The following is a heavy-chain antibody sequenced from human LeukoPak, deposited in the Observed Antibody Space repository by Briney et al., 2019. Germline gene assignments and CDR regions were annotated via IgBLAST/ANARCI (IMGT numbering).Heavy chain of an antibody. CDR1: GGSISSYY. CDR2: IYYSGST. J-gene: IGHJ3*02. Sequence: SETLSLTCTVSGGSISSYYWSWIRQPPGKGLEWIGYIYYSGSTNYNPSLKSRVTISVDTSKNQFSLKLSSVTAADTAVYYCARGTAMENDVFDIWGQGKMVTVFS. D-gene: IGHD5-18*01. CDR3: ARGTAMENDVFDI. V-gene: IGHV4-59*01.